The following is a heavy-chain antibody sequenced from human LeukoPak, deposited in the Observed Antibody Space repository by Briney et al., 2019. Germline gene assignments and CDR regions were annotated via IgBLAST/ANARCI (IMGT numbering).Heavy chain of an antibody. Sequence: SETLSLTCSVSGGSMNSNVHYWDWIRQPPGKGLEWIGSIYYRGTTYYKASLKSRVTISVDTTKNQFSLTLTSVTAADTAMYFCASHEGMSGSYSWGQGTLAIVSS. V-gene: IGHV4-39*07. D-gene: IGHD1-26*01. CDR2: IYYRGTT. CDR1: GGSMNSNVHY. J-gene: IGHJ3*01. CDR3: ASHEGMSGSYS.